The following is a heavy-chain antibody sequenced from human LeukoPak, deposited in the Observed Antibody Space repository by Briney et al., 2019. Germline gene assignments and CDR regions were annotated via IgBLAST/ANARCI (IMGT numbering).Heavy chain of an antibody. D-gene: IGHD6-13*01. Sequence: GASVKVSCKASGYTFTSYYMHWVRQAPGQGLERMGIINPSGGSTSCAQKFQGRVTMTRDTSTSTVYMELSSLRSEDTAVYYCARIAAAGTWAFDIWGQGTMVTVSP. J-gene: IGHJ3*02. CDR1: GYTFTSYY. V-gene: IGHV1-46*03. CDR2: INPSGGST. CDR3: ARIAAAGTWAFDI.